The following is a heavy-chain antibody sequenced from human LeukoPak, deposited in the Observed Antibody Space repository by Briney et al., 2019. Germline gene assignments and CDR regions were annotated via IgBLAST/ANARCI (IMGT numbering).Heavy chain of an antibody. V-gene: IGHV4-39*07. CDR3: AREVADYGGYYYYHYMDV. D-gene: IGHD4-23*01. Sequence: SSETLSLTCTVSGGSISSSSYYWGWLRQPPGKGLEWIGRIYYSGSTYYNPSLKSRVTISVDTSKNQCSLKLSSVTAADTAVYYCAREVADYGGYYYYHYMDVWGKGTTVTISS. CDR1: GGSISSSSYY. J-gene: IGHJ6*03. CDR2: IYYSGST.